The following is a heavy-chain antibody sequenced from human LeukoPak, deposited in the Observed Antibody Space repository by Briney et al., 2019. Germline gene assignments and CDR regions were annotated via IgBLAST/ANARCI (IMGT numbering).Heavy chain of an antibody. CDR1: GYTFTGYY. J-gene: IGHJ4*02. CDR3: ARGREVRGVIIPPDY. V-gene: IGHV1-2*02. CDR2: INPNSGGT. D-gene: IGHD3-10*01. Sequence: ASVNVSCKASGYTFTGYYMHWVRQAPGQGLEWMGWINPNSGGTNYAQKFQGRVTMTRDTSISTAYMELSRLRSDDTAVYYCARGREVRGVIIPPDYWGQGTLVTVSS.